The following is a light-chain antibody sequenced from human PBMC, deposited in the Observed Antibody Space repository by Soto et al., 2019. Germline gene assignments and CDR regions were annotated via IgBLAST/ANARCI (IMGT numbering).Light chain of an antibody. J-gene: IGKJ4*01. CDR2: WAS. CDR1: QSLLYRSNNKNY. V-gene: IGKV4-1*01. Sequence: DVVLTQSPGSLALSLGERVTIRCKSSQSLLYRSNNKNYVAWYQRKPGQPPKLLIFWASARESGVPDRFSGGGSGTDFTLTINGLQAEDVATYYCQQYYSTPLTFGGGTKVEIK. CDR3: QQYYSTPLT.